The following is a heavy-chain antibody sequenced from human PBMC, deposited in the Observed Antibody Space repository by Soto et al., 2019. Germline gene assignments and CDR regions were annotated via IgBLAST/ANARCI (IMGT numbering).Heavy chain of an antibody. Sequence: GESLKISCKGSGYSFTSYWINWVRQMPGKGLEWMGIIYPGDSDTRYSPSFQGQVTISVDKSINTAYLQWRGLKASDTAGYYCARHHGSPGSYFGMDVWGRGTTVTVS. D-gene: IGHD6-13*01. CDR2: IYPGDSDT. V-gene: IGHV5-51*01. CDR1: GYSFTSYW. J-gene: IGHJ6*02. CDR3: ARHHGSPGSYFGMDV.